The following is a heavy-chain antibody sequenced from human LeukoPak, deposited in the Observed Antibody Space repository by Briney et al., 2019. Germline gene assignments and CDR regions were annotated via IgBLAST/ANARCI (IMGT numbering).Heavy chain of an antibody. CDR2: ISSSSSYI. J-gene: IGHJ4*02. V-gene: IGHV3-21*04. Sequence: PGGSLRLSCAASGFTFSSYSMNWVRQAPGKGLEWVSSISSSSSYIYYADSVKGRFTISRDNAKNSLYLQMNSLRAEDTAIYYCAKYLYPTTPYFDYWGQGTLVTVSS. CDR1: GFTFSSYS. CDR3: AKYLYPTTPYFDY. D-gene: IGHD4-11*01.